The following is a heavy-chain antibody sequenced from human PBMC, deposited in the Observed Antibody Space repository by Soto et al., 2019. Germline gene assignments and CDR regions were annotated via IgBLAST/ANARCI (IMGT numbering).Heavy chain of an antibody. CDR2: IWYDGSNK. CDR1: GFTFSSYG. Sequence: GGSLRLSCAASGFTFSSYGMHWVRQAPGKGLEWVAVIWYDGSNKYYADSVKGRFTISRDNSKNTLYLQMNSLRAEDTAVYYCARAGIAVAGTCPDYWGQGTLVTLSS. V-gene: IGHV3-33*01. CDR3: ARAGIAVAGTCPDY. J-gene: IGHJ4*02. D-gene: IGHD6-19*01.